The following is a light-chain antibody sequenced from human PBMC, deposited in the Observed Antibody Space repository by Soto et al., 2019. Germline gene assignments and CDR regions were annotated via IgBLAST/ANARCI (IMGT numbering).Light chain of an antibody. V-gene: IGKV1-33*01. J-gene: IGKJ4*01. CDR1: QDITKY. CDR3: QQYDDLPST. CDR2: DAT. Sequence: DIQMTQSPSSLSASVGDRVTITCQASQDITKYLNWYQQKSGKPPKLLIYDATILETGVPPRFSGAGSGTEFALTISSLQPEDFATYYFQQYDDLPSTFGGGTKVEV.